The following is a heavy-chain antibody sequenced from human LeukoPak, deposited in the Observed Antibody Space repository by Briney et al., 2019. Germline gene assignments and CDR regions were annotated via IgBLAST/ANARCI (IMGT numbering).Heavy chain of an antibody. D-gene: IGHD6-19*01. Sequence: SETLSLTCAVYGGSFSGYYWSWIRRPPGKGLEWIGEINHSGSTNYNPSLKSRVTISVDTSKNQFSLKLSSVTAADTAVYYCARGRGTVTYSSSWFDYWGQGTLVTVSS. CDR2: INHSGST. CDR1: GGSFSGYY. J-gene: IGHJ5*01. V-gene: IGHV4-34*01. CDR3: ARGRGTVTYSSSWFDY.